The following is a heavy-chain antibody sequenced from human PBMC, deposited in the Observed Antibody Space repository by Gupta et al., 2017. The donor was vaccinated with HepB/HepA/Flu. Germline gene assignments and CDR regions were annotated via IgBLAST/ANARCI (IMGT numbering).Heavy chain of an antibody. Sequence: EARLVESGGGLVQPGGSLRLSCAASGFPFNTSSMSWVRQAPGKGLEWIAYISSPSSTMYYADSVKGRFTVSRDNAKNSLYLQIIGLRDEDTAIYYCTRAEKCSDNVCSYRGVFDYWGQGTLVTVSS. J-gene: IGHJ4*02. CDR1: GFPFNTSS. V-gene: IGHV3-48*02. CDR2: ISSPSSTM. CDR3: TRAEKCSDNVCSYRGVFDY. D-gene: IGHD3-10*02.